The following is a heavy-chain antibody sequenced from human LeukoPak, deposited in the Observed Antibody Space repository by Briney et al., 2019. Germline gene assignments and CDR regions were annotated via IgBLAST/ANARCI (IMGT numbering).Heavy chain of an antibody. CDR2: ISTTSNYI. Sequence: GGSLRLSCAASGFTFSSYNMNWVRQAPGRGLEWVSSISTTSNYIYYADSVKGRFTISRDNAKNSLYLQMNSLSAEDTAVYYCARVHSGSPHWGQGTLVTVSS. V-gene: IGHV3-21*01. CDR1: GFTFSSYN. D-gene: IGHD1-26*01. J-gene: IGHJ4*02. CDR3: ARVHSGSPH.